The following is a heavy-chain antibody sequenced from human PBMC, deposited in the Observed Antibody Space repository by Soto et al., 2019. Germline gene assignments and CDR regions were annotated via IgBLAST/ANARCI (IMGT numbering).Heavy chain of an antibody. D-gene: IGHD4-17*01. J-gene: IGHJ3*02. Sequence: QVQLVESGGGVVQPGRSLRLSCAASGFTFSSYGMHWVRQAPGKGLEWVAVIWYDGSNKYYADSVKGRFTISRDNSKNTLYLQMNSLRAEDTAVYYCAREKNDGDYGTVVAFDIWGQGTMVTVSS. CDR3: AREKNDGDYGTVVAFDI. V-gene: IGHV3-33*01. CDR1: GFTFSSYG. CDR2: IWYDGSNK.